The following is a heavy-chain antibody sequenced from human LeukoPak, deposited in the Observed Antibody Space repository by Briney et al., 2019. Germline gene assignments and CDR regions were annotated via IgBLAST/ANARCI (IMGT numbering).Heavy chain of an antibody. V-gene: IGHV1-2*02. CDR2: INPNSGGT. CDR3: ARVGDSQYGGFDY. CDR1: GYTFTGYY. Sequence: ASVKVSCKASGYTFTGYYMHWVRQAPGQGLEWMGWINPNSGGTNYAQKFQGRVTMTRDTPISTAYMELSRLRSDDTAVYYCARVGDSQYGGFDYWGQGTLVTVSS. D-gene: IGHD4-17*01. J-gene: IGHJ4*02.